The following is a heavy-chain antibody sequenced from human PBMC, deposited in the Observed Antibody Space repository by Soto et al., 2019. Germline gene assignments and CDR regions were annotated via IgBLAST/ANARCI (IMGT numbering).Heavy chain of an antibody. Sequence: GGSLRLSCAASGFTFSSYAMSWVRQAPGKGLEWVSAISGSGGSTYYADSVKGRFTISRDNSKNTLYLQMNSLRAEDTAVYYCAKDGGRVVVVAASHDAFDSWGQGTMVTVSS. CDR3: AKDGGRVVVVAASHDAFDS. CDR2: ISGSGGST. CDR1: GFTFSSYA. J-gene: IGHJ3*02. D-gene: IGHD2-15*01. V-gene: IGHV3-23*01.